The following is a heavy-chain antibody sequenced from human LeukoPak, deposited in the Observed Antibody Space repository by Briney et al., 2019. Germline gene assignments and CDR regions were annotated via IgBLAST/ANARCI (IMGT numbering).Heavy chain of an antibody. J-gene: IGHJ4*02. CDR2: ISINTDT. CDR3: AIAQSWDELFDS. V-gene: IGHV3-53*01. CDR1: GIAVTGYY. D-gene: IGHD1-1*01. Sequence: GGSLRLSCAASGIAVTGYYMSWVRQPPGKGLEWVAFISINTDTFYAGSVRGRFTISRDSSKNTLFLQMNSLRDEDSAVYYCAIAQSWDELFDSWGQGTLVTVSS.